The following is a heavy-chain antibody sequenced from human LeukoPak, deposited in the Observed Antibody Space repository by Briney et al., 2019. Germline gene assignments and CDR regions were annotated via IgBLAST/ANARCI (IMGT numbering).Heavy chain of an antibody. J-gene: IGHJ4*02. D-gene: IGHD5-18*01. Sequence: TASETLSLTCTVSGGSINSGSYFWSWIRQPGGKGLEWIGRIYPSGSTNYNPSLKSRVTISVDLSKNQFSLKLSSVTAADTAVYYCSRGDNSYGFDWGQGTLVTVSS. V-gene: IGHV4-61*02. CDR2: IYPSGST. CDR3: SRGDNSYGFD. CDR1: GGSINSGSYF.